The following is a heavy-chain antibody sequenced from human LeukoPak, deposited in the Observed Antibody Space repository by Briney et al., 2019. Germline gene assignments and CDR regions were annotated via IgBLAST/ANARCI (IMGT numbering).Heavy chain of an antibody. J-gene: IGHJ5*02. CDR2: INPNTGDT. D-gene: IGHD2-15*01. V-gene: IGHV1-2*02. CDR1: GGTFSSYA. CDR3: ARRPAVGSPFDP. Sequence: GASVKVSCKASGGTFSSYAISWVRQAPGQGLEWMGWINPNTGDTNFAQKFQGRVTLTRDTSISTAYMELSSLKSDDTALYYCARRPAVGSPFDPWGQGTLVTVSS.